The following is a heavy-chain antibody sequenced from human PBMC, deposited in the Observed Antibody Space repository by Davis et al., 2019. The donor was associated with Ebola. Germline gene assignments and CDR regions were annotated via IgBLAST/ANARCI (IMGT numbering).Heavy chain of an antibody. V-gene: IGHV3-9*01. Sequence: PGGSLRLSCAASGFTFDDYAMHWVRQAPGKGLEWVSGISWNSGSIGYADSVRGRFTISRDNAKNSLYLQMNSLRAEDTALYYCAKISYGDYVDYWGQGTLVTVSS. CDR3: AKISYGDYVDY. CDR1: GFTFDDYA. J-gene: IGHJ4*02. D-gene: IGHD4-17*01. CDR2: ISWNSGSI.